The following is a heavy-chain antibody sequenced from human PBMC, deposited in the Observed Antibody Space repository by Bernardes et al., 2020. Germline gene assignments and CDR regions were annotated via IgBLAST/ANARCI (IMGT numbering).Heavy chain of an antibody. CDR1: GDSISSYY. Sequence: WESLRLTCTVSGDSISSYYWSWIRQPPGKGLEWIGHIYNSGSTNYNPSLKSRVTMSVDTCKNQFSLKLTSVTAADTAVYYCARGKSALNWFDPWGQGTLVTGSS. CDR3: ARGKSALNWFDP. V-gene: IGHV4-59*01. D-gene: IGHD3-16*01. CDR2: IYNSGST. J-gene: IGHJ5*02.